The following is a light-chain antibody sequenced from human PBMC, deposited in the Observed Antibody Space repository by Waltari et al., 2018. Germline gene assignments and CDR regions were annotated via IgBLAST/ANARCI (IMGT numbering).Light chain of an antibody. CDR2: AAS. CDR1: QGIRND. J-gene: IGKJ2*01. CDR3: LQVNSYPRT. Sequence: DIQMTQSPSSLSASVGDRVTITCRASQGIRNDLAWYQQKPGKAPKRLIYAASSLQSWVPSRFSGSGSGTEFTLTISSLQPEDFATYYCLQVNSYPRTFGQGTKLDIK. V-gene: IGKV1-17*01.